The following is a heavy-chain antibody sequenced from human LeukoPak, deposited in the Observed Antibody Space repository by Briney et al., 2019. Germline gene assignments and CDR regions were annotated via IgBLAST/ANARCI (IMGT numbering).Heavy chain of an antibody. CDR3: ARGGASPGWFDP. Sequence: SETLSLTCTVSGGSFSDYYWSWIRQPAGKGLEWIGRIYTSGSTNYNPSLKSRVTMSVDTSKNQFSLKLSSVTAADTAVYYCARGGASPGWFDPWGQGTLVTVSS. CDR2: IYTSGST. D-gene: IGHD4/OR15-4a*01. V-gene: IGHV4-4*07. J-gene: IGHJ5*02. CDR1: GGSFSDYY.